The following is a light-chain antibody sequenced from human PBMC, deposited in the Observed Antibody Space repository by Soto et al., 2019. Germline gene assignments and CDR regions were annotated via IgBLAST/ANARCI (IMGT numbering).Light chain of an antibody. CDR1: QGISQD. Sequence: DIQMTQSPSSLSASVGDTVTITCRASQGISQDLAWYQQKPGKSPKPLIYAASTLHSAVPSRFGGSGSGTDFTLTIRSLQPEDVATYYCLEYHSAPRTFGQGTKVEIK. V-gene: IGKV1-27*01. J-gene: IGKJ1*01. CDR2: AAS. CDR3: LEYHSAPRT.